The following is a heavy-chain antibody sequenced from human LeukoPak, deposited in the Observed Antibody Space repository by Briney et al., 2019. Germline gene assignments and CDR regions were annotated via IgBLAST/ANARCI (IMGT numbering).Heavy chain of an antibody. Sequence: GASVKVSCKASGYTFIAYYMHWVRQAPGQGLEWMGWINPNSGGTNYAQKFQGRVTMTRNTSISTAYMELSSLRSEDTAVYYCASESGSYDALDYWGQGTLVTVSS. V-gene: IGHV1-2*02. J-gene: IGHJ4*02. D-gene: IGHD1-26*01. CDR3: ASESGSYDALDY. CDR1: GYTFIAYY. CDR2: INPNSGGT.